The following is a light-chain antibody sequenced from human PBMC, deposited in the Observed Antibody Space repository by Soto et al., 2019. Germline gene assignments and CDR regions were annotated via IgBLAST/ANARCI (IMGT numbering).Light chain of an antibody. J-gene: IGKJ2*01. V-gene: IGKV3-20*01. CDR1: QSVSSSY. CDR3: QQYGSSPPYT. Sequence: EIGLTQSQGTLSFSPGERATLSCRASQSVSSSYLAWYQQKPGQAPRLLSYGASSSATGIPDRFSGSGSGTAFAITISRLGPEDLAVYYGQQYGSSPPYTFGQQTNLEIK. CDR2: GAS.